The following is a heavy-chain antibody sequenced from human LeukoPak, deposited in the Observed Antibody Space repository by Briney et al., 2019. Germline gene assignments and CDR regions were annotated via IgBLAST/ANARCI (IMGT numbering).Heavy chain of an antibody. V-gene: IGHV1-18*01. D-gene: IGHD4-11*01. Sequence: ASVKVSCKASGYTFTSYGISWVRQAPGQGLEWMGWISAYNGNTNYAQKLQGRVTITTDTSTSTAYMELRSLRSEDTAVYYCALGGGYSNSVGYYYYGMDVWGQGTTVTVSS. J-gene: IGHJ6*02. CDR2: ISAYNGNT. CDR1: GYTFTSYG. CDR3: ALGGGYSNSVGYYYYGMDV.